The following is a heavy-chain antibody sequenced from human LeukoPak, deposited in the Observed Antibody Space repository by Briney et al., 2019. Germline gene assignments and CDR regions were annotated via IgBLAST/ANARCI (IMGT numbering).Heavy chain of an antibody. Sequence: SQTLSLTCTVSGGSISSGGYYWSWVRQHPGKGLEWIGYIYYSGSTYYNPSLKSRVTISVDTSKNQFSLKLSSVTAADTAVYYCARRTRNPQRFIAARPGMGFDPWGQGTLVTVSS. CDR2: IYYSGST. CDR1: GGSISSGGYY. V-gene: IGHV4-31*03. D-gene: IGHD6-6*01. J-gene: IGHJ5*02. CDR3: ARRTRNPQRFIAARPGMGFDP.